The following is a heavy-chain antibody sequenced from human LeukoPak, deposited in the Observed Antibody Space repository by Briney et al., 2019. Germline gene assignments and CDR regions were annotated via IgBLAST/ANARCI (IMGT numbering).Heavy chain of an antibody. CDR3: AKDTSTIAVAGACFDY. D-gene: IGHD6-19*01. J-gene: IGHJ4*02. Sequence: PGGSLRLSCAASGFTFSSYGMSWVRQAPGKGLEWVAFTRYDEDNKYYAESVKGRFTISRDNSKNTLYLQMSSLRVEDTAVYYCAKDTSTIAVAGACFDYWGQGTLVTVSS. CDR1: GFTFSSYG. CDR2: TRYDEDNK. V-gene: IGHV3-30*02.